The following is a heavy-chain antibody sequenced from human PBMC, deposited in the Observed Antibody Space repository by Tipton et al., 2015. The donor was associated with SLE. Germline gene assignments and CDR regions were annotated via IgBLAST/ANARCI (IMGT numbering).Heavy chain of an antibody. J-gene: IGHJ4*02. CDR1: GGSFSGYY. V-gene: IGHV4-34*01. CDR2: INHSGST. D-gene: IGHD1/OR15-1a*01. Sequence: TLSLTCAVYGGSFSGYYWSWIRQPPGKGLEWIGEINHSGSTNYNPSLKSRVTISVDTSKNQFSLNLNSVTAADTAVYYCARGTGITDDWGQGTLVTVSA. CDR3: ARGTGITDD.